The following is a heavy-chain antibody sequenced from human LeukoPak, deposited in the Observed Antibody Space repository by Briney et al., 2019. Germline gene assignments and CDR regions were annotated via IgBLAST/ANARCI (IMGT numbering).Heavy chain of an antibody. V-gene: IGHV4-59*01. J-gene: IGHJ5*02. CDR3: ARGSSGWCDVGVSVYWFDP. Sequence: SETLSLTCTVSGVSISSYYWSWIRQPPGKGLEWIGYIYYSGSTNYNPSLKSRVTISVDTSKNQFSLKLSSVTAADTAVYYCARGSSGWCDVGVSVYWFDPWGQGTLVTVSS. D-gene: IGHD6-19*01. CDR1: GVSISSYY. CDR2: IYYSGST.